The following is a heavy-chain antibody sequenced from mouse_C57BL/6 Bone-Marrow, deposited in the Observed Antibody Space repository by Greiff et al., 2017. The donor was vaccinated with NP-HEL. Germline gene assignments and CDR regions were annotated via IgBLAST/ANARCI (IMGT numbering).Heavy chain of an antibody. Sequence: QVQLQQPGAELVKPGASVKLSCKASGYTFTSYWMHWVKQRPGQGLEWIGMIHPNSGSTNYNEKFKSKATLTVDKSSSTAYMQLSSLTSEDSAVYYCARAGNYDGSSGFAYWGQGTLVTVSA. D-gene: IGHD1-1*01. CDR2: IHPNSGST. J-gene: IGHJ3*01. CDR3: ARAGNYDGSSGFAY. CDR1: GYTFTSYW. V-gene: IGHV1-64*01.